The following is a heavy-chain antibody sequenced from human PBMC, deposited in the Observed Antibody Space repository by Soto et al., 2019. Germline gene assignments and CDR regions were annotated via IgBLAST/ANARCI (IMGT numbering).Heavy chain of an antibody. Sequence: KQSQTLSLTCAISGDSVSSNSAAWNWIRQSPSRGIEWLGRTYYRSKWYNDYAVSVKSRITINPATSKNQFSLQLNSVTPEDTAAYYCASEVVRSGTTFGYLDYWGQGTLVTVSS. D-gene: IGHD1-1*01. CDR3: ASEVVRSGTTFGYLDY. CDR2: TYYRSKWYN. CDR1: GDSVSSNSAA. V-gene: IGHV6-1*01. J-gene: IGHJ4*02.